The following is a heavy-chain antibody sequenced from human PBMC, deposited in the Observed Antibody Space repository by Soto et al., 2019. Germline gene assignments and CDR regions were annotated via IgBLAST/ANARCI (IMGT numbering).Heavy chain of an antibody. V-gene: IGHV1-69*01. D-gene: IGHD2-2*01. CDR2: IIPISGTA. Sequence: QVQLVQSGAEVKKPGSSVKVSCKASGGTFSSYAISWVRQAPGQGLEWMGGIIPISGTANYAQKFQGRVTITAEESTGTAYMELSSLRSEDTAVYYCARSQGSSTSLEIYYYYYYGMDVWGQGTTVTVSS. CDR1: GGTFSSYA. J-gene: IGHJ6*02. CDR3: ARSQGSSTSLEIYYYYYYGMDV.